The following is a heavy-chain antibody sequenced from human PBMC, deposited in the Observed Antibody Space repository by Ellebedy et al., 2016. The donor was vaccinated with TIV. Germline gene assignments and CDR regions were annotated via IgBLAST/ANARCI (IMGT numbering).Heavy chain of an antibody. D-gene: IGHD4-11*01. CDR2: IKQDGSEK. Sequence: GESLKISCAASGFTFSTYWMNWVRQAPGKGLEWVANIKQDGSEKNYVDSVKGRFTISRDNAKNSPYLQMNSLRVEDTAVDYCARDGVTTRFSLFDYWGQGTLVTVSS. CDR3: ARDGVTTRFSLFDY. V-gene: IGHV3-7*01. CDR1: GFTFSTYW. J-gene: IGHJ4*02.